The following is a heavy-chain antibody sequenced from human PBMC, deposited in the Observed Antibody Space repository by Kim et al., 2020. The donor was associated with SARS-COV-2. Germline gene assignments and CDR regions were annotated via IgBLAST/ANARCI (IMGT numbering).Heavy chain of an antibody. Sequence: SETLSLTCTVSGGSISGYYWSWIRQPPGKGLEWIGYIYYSGSTNYSPSLKSRVTISIDTSKNQFSLKLTSVTAADTAVFYCARVEAYYYGMDVWGQGTTVTVSS. CDR3: ARVEAYYYGMDV. V-gene: IGHV4-59*13. D-gene: IGHD3-3*01. CDR2: IYYSGST. CDR1: GGSISGYY. J-gene: IGHJ6*02.